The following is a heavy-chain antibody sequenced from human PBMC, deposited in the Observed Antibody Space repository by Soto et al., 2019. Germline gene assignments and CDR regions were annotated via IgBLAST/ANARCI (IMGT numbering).Heavy chain of an antibody. J-gene: IGHJ4*02. D-gene: IGHD4-17*01. Sequence: QVRLQESGPGLVKPSKTLSLTCTVSGGSISSGDYYWSWIRHHPGGGLEWIGYIHYSGNTYYDPSLKSRLTMSVDTSKNHFSLNLIYVTAADTAVYYCARTPGGAPADYYFDYWGLGTLVTVSS. CDR3: ARTPGGAPADYYFDY. CDR1: GGSISSGDYY. CDR2: IHYSGNT. V-gene: IGHV4-31*03.